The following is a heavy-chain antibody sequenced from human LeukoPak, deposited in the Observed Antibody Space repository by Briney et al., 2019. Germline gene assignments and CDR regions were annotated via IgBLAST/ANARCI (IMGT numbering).Heavy chain of an antibody. J-gene: IGHJ5*02. CDR1: GFTFSNFW. CDR3: TTGQWSAYAP. Sequence: AGVSLRLSCAASGFTFSNFWMSGVRQAPGKALEWVGLIKSKTDGGTTDYTAPVKGRFTISRDDSKHALSLQMNSLKTEDTAVYYCTTGQWSAYAPWGQGTLVTVSS. D-gene: IGHD5-12*01. CDR2: IKSKTDGGTT. V-gene: IGHV3-15*01.